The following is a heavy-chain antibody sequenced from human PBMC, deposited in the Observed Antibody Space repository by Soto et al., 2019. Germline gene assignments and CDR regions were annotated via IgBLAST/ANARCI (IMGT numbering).Heavy chain of an antibody. V-gene: IGHV4-39*01. CDR1: GGSISSSSSY. Sequence: SETLSLTCTVSGGSISSSSSYWGWIRQPPGKGLEWIGSIYYSGSTYHNPSLKSRVTISVDTSKNQFSLKLSSVTAADTAVYYCARQIAVAGTDYWGQGTLVTVSS. J-gene: IGHJ4*02. CDR2: IYYSGST. CDR3: ARQIAVAGTDY. D-gene: IGHD6-19*01.